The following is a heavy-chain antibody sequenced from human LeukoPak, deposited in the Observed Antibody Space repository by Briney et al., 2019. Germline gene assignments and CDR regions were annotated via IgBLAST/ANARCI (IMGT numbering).Heavy chain of an antibody. CDR3: AKSIGGVVVVAADY. D-gene: IGHD2-15*01. V-gene: IGHV3-23*01. CDR1: GFTFSTYA. CDR2: ISGSGGST. J-gene: IGHJ4*02. Sequence: GGSLRLSCAASGFTFSTYAMTWVRQAPGKGLEWVSVISGSGGSTYYADSVKGRFTLSRDNSQNTLYLQMNSLRTEDTAVYYCAKSIGGVVVVAADYWGQGTLVTVSS.